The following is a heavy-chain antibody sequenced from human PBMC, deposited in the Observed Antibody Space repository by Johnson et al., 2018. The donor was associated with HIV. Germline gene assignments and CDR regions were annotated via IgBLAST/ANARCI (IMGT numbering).Heavy chain of an antibody. CDR3: ARDAGSSSSWGAFDF. CDR2: ISYDGSNK. CDR1: GFTFSSYA. V-gene: IGHV3-30-3*01. J-gene: IGHJ3*01. Sequence: QVQLVESGGGVVQPGRSLRLSCAASGFTFSSYAMHWVRQAPGKGLEWVAVISYDGSNKYYADSVKGRFTISRDNSKNTLYLQMNSLRAEDTAVYYCARDAGSSSSWGAFDFWGQGTMVTVSS. D-gene: IGHD6-6*01.